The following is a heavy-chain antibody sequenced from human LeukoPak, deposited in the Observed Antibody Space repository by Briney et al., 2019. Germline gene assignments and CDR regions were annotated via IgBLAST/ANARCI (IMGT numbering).Heavy chain of an antibody. Sequence: PSETLSLTCTVSGGSISTSNYYWGWIRQPPGKGLEWIGNIFYSGSTYYNPSLKSRVTISVDTSKNQFSLKLSSVTAADTAVYYCARHGVVAAAGRWYYYYMDVWGKGTTVTISS. D-gene: IGHD6-13*01. J-gene: IGHJ6*03. V-gene: IGHV4-39*01. CDR1: GGSISTSNYY. CDR2: IFYSGST. CDR3: ARHGVVAAAGRWYYYYMDV.